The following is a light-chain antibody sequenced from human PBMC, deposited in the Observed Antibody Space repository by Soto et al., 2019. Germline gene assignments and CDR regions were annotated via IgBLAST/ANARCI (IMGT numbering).Light chain of an antibody. Sequence: DIVMTQSPDSLAVSLGERATINCKSSQSVLYRSNNKNHLAWYQQKPGQPPKLVIYWASTRESGVPDRFSGSGSGTDFTLTISSLQPEDFATYYCQQANSFPLTFGGGTKVDIK. CDR2: WAS. V-gene: IGKV4-1*01. CDR1: QSVLYRSNNKNH. J-gene: IGKJ4*01. CDR3: QQANSFPLT.